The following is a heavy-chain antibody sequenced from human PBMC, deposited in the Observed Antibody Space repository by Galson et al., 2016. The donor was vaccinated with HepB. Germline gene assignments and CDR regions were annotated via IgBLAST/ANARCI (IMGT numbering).Heavy chain of an antibody. V-gene: IGHV3-23*01. CDR2: ISMSGGSR. J-gene: IGHJ6*04. CDR3: VRGSTAPDV. Sequence: LRLSCAGSGFTFSSYGMTWVRQAPGKGLEDVSSISMSGGSRDYAESVKGRFTISRDNSRSTLFLQMNGLRAEDTGVYYCVRGSTAPDVWGKGTTVTVSS. CDR1: GFTFSSYG. D-gene: IGHD3-16*01.